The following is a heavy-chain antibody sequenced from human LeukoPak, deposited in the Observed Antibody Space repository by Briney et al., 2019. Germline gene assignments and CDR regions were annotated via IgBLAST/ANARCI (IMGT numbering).Heavy chain of an antibody. Sequence: GGSLRLSCAASGFTVTTYYMNWVRQAPGKGLEWLSVIYSGGSTFYADSVKGRFTISRDTSRNIVYLEMNSLRGEDTAVYYCARETPPSGIGHDHWGQGTLVSVSP. D-gene: IGHD1-26*01. CDR2: IYSGGST. CDR3: ARETPPSGIGHDH. V-gene: IGHV3-53*01. J-gene: IGHJ5*02. CDR1: GFTVTTYY.